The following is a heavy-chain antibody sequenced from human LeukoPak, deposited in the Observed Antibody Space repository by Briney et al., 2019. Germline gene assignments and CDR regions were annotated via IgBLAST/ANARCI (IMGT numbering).Heavy chain of an antibody. CDR2: IYTSGST. CDR3: ARDLTLGYCSSTSCYTGFDP. J-gene: IGHJ5*02. CDR1: GGSISSYY. Sequence: SETLSLTCTVSGGSISSYYWSWIRQPAGKGLEWIGHIYTSGSTNYNPSLKSRVTMSVDTSKNQFSLKLSSVTAADTAVYYCARDLTLGYCSSTSCYTGFDPWGQGTLVTVSS. V-gene: IGHV4-4*07. D-gene: IGHD2-2*02.